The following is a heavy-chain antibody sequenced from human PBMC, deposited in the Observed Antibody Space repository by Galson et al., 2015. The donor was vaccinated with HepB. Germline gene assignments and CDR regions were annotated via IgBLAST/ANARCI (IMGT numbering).Heavy chain of an antibody. CDR1: GFTFSSYA. V-gene: IGHV3-23*01. Sequence: SLRLSCAASGFTFSSYAMSWVRQAPGKGLEWVSAISGSGGSTYYADSVKGRFTISRDNSKNTLYLQMNSLRAEDTAVYYCAKAYNYYGSGRPAKPPYYFDYWGQGTLVTVSS. J-gene: IGHJ4*02. CDR3: AKAYNYYGSGRPAKPPYYFDY. D-gene: IGHD3-10*01. CDR2: ISGSGGST.